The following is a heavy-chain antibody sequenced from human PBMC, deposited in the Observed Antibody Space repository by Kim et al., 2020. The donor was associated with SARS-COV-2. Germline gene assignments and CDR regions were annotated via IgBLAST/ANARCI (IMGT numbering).Heavy chain of an antibody. Sequence: GGSLRLSCAASGFTFSSYAMSWVRQAPGKGLEWVSAISGTGGSTYYADSVKGRFTIYRDNSKNTLYLQMNSLRAEDTAVYYCAKDGRITIFGVVITQTYDFDDWGQGTPVTVSS. V-gene: IGHV3-23*01. CDR2: ISGTGGST. CDR1: GFTFSSYA. CDR3: AKDGRITIFGVVITQTYDFDD. D-gene: IGHD3-3*01. J-gene: IGHJ4*02.